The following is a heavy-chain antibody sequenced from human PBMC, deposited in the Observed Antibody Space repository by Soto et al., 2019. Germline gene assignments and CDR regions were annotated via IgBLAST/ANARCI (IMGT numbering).Heavy chain of an antibody. Sequence: ASVKVSCKVSGYTLTDLSMHWVRQAPGKGLEWMGGFDPVDGETLYAKEFQGRVTMTEDTSTDTAYMELRSLRSEDTAVYFCATALVRPHLVNYEILTATWGQGTQVTVSS. CDR2: FDPVDGET. CDR3: ATALVRPHLVNYEILTAT. J-gene: IGHJ4*02. D-gene: IGHD3-9*01. CDR1: GYTLTDLS. V-gene: IGHV1-24*01.